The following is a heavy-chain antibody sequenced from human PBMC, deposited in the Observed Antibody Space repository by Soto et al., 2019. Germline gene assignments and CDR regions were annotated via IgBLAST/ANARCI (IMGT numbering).Heavy chain of an antibody. D-gene: IGHD6-6*01. CDR2: IWYDGSNK. Sequence: PGGSLRLSCAASGFTFSSYGMHWVRQAPGKGLEWVAVIWYDGSNKYYADSVKGRFTISRDNSKNTLYLQMNSLRAEDTAVYYCARAWQTGSSSPHPNYYYYGMDVWGQGTRVTVSS. J-gene: IGHJ6*02. CDR1: GFTFSSYG. V-gene: IGHV3-33*01. CDR3: ARAWQTGSSSPHPNYYYYGMDV.